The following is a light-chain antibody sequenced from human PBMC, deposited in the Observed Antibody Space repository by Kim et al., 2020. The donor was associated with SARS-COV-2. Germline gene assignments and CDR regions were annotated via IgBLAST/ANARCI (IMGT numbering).Light chain of an antibody. V-gene: IGLV3-21*04. CDR1: NNGSKS. CDR2: YDS. CDR3: QVWDSSSDHGV. J-gene: IGLJ1*01. Sequence: SYELTQPPSVSVAPGKTARITCGGNNNGSKSVHWYQQKPGQAPVLVIYYDSDRPSGIPERFSGSNSGNTATLTISRVEAGDEADYYCQVWDSSSDHGVFGTGTKVTVL.